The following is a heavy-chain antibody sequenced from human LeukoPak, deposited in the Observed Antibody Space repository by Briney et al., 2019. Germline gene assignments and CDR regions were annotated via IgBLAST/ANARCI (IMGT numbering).Heavy chain of an antibody. CDR3: ARAREQLVLTFDY. V-gene: IGHV3-48*01. CDR1: GFTFSSYS. CDR2: ISSSSSTI. D-gene: IGHD6-6*01. Sequence: GGSLRLSCAASGFTFSSYSMNWVRQAPGKGLEWVSYISSSSSTIYYADSVKGRFTISRDNAKNSLYLQMNSLRAEDTAVYYCARAREQLVLTFDYWGQGTLVTVSS. J-gene: IGHJ4*02.